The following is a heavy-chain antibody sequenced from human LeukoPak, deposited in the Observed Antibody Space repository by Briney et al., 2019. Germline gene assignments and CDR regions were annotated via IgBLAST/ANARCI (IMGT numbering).Heavy chain of an antibody. CDR2: MHNSGNS. Sequence: SETLSLTCTASGASTSHFYWNWIRQPPGKGLEWIGYMHNSGNSKHSPSLKSRVTISIDTSKNQFSLQLTSVTAADTAMYFCARSAEWLRNAFDIWGQGTLVIVSS. V-gene: IGHV4-59*01. J-gene: IGHJ3*02. D-gene: IGHD5-12*01. CDR3: ARSAEWLRNAFDI. CDR1: GASTSHFY.